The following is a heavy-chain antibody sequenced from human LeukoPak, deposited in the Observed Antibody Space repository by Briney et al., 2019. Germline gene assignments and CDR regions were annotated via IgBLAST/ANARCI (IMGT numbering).Heavy chain of an antibody. J-gene: IGHJ5*02. CDR2: VKTKGDGGAA. V-gene: IGHV3-15*01. CDR3: TTDRMIYATNWAVSWFDP. D-gene: IGHD2-8*01. CDR1: GFTFGDYA. Sequence: GGSLRLSCTASGFTFGDYAMSWVRQAPGKGLEWVGRVKTKGDGGAADYAAPVKGRFTISRDDSTKTLYLQMNSLKTEDTAVYYCTTDRMIYATNWAVSWFDPWGQGTLVTVSS.